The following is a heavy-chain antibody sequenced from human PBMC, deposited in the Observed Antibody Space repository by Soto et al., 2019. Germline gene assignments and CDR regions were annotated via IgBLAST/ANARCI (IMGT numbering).Heavy chain of an antibody. Sequence: EVQLLESGGGLVQPGGSLRLSCAVSGFTFSRSAMSWVRQAPGKGLEWVSSIRGGGHITYYADSVKGRFTIFSDSSKNTLYLHMNSLRAEDTALYYCTKDDAVVMATIPIWGQGTLVTVSS. CDR3: TKDDAVVMATIPI. J-gene: IGHJ4*02. CDR2: IRGGGHIT. CDR1: GFTFSRSA. D-gene: IGHD5-12*01. V-gene: IGHV3-23*01.